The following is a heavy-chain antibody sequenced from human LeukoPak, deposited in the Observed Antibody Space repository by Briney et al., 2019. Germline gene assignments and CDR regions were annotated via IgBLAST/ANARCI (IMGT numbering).Heavy chain of an antibody. D-gene: IGHD3-16*01. V-gene: IGHV1-3*01. J-gene: IGHJ4*01. CDR1: GYTFTSYA. CDR3: ASRPVGARKYFDY. Sequence: ASVKVSCKASGYTFTSYAMHWVRQAPGQRLEWMGWIYAGDGHTKYSQKFQGRVTITRDTSASTAYMELSSLRSEDTAVYYCASRPVGARKYFDYWGQGTLVTVSS. CDR2: IYAGDGHT.